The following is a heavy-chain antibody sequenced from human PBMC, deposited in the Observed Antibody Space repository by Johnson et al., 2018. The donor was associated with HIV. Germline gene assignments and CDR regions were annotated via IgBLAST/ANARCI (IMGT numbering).Heavy chain of an antibody. D-gene: IGHD3-10*01. CDR2: ISYDGHNK. V-gene: IGHV3-30-3*01. J-gene: IGHJ3*02. CDR3: ARIGLPYYYGSGSYSHDAFDI. Sequence: VQLVESGGGLVQPGGSLRLSCAACEFTFSRFAMHWVRQAPGKGLEWVAVISYDGHNKYYSDSVTRRFTIPRDNSKNTLYLQMNSLRAEDTAVYYCARIGLPYYYGSGSYSHDAFDIWGQGTMVTVSS. CDR1: EFTFSRFA.